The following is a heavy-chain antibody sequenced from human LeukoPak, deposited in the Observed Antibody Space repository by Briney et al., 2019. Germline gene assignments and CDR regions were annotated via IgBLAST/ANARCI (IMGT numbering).Heavy chain of an antibody. CDR3: ARGGIITSYAFEI. J-gene: IGHJ3*02. CDR2: IKQDGSET. CDR1: GFTFSSYW. D-gene: IGHD6-6*01. V-gene: IGHV3-7*04. Sequence: PGGSLRLSCAASGFTFSSYWMNWVRQAPGKGLEWVANIKQDGSETYYVDSVKGRFTISRDNAKNSLYLQMDSLRAEDTAVYYCARGGIITSYAFEIWGQGTMVTVSS.